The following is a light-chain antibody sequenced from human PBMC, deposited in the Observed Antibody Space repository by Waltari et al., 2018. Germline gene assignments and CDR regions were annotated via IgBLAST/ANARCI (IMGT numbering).Light chain of an antibody. CDR3: GSYRSGSTLV. CDR1: SSDIGGHIH. V-gene: IGLV2-14*03. CDR2: NVH. J-gene: IGLJ2*01. Sequence: QSALTQPASVSGSPGQSIAISCTGTSSDIGGHIHVSWYQQHPGKAPKIIIYNVHNGPSGVSVRFSGSKPGNTASLTISGLQAEDEADYYCGSYRSGSTLVFGGGTRLTVL.